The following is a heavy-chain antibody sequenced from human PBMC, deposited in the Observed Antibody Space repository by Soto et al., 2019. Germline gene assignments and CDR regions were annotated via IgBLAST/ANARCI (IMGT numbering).Heavy chain of an antibody. Sequence: SETLSLTCTVSGGSISSGGYYWSWIRQHPGKGLEWIGYIYYSGSTYYNPSLKSRVTISVDTSKNQFSLKLSSVTAADTAVYYCARVYYDILTGYHFDYWGQGTLVTVSS. CDR3: ARVYYDILTGYHFDY. D-gene: IGHD3-9*01. CDR1: GGSISSGGYY. CDR2: IYYSGST. V-gene: IGHV4-31*03. J-gene: IGHJ4*02.